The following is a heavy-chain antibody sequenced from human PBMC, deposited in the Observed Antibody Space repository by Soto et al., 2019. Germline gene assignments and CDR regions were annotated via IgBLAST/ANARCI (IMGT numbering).Heavy chain of an antibody. CDR3: AHKGGGDRILDY. J-gene: IGHJ4*02. D-gene: IGHD3-16*01. CDR2: IYWDDAK. V-gene: IGHV2-5*02. Sequence: QITLKESGPTLVKPTQTLTLTCTFSGFSLSASGVGVGWIRQPPGKALEWLAIIYWDDAKHYSPSLKSSLTTTKDTPKNQWVLTMTNMDPVDTATYYCAHKGGGDRILDYWGQGTLVTVSS. CDR1: GFSLSASGVG.